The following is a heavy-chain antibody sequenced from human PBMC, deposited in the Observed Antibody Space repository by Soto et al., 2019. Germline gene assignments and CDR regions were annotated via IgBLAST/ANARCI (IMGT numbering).Heavy chain of an antibody. Sequence: GGSLRLSCAASGFTFSSYAMSWVRQAPGKGLEWVSAISGSGGSTYYADSVKGRFTISRDNSKNTLYLQMNSLRAEDTAVYYCAKEYYYGSGSLNWFDPWGQGTLVTVSS. CDR2: ISGSGGST. V-gene: IGHV3-23*01. D-gene: IGHD3-10*01. J-gene: IGHJ5*02. CDR3: AKEYYYGSGSLNWFDP. CDR1: GFTFSSYA.